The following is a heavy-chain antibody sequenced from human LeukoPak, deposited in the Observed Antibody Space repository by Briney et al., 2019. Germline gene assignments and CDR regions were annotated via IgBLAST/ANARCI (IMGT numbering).Heavy chain of an antibody. J-gene: IGHJ3*02. CDR2: TFYRGSS. CDR3: ARRILVAGVHYDAFDI. V-gene: IGHV4-59*08. CDR1: GGSISGFY. D-gene: IGHD6-19*01. Sequence: SETLSLTCSVSGGSISGFYWSWIREPPGKGLEWIGYTFYRGSSNYNPSLKTRVTMSVDTSKNLFSLKLSSVTAADTAVYYCARRILVAGVHYDAFDIWGHGTTVTVCS.